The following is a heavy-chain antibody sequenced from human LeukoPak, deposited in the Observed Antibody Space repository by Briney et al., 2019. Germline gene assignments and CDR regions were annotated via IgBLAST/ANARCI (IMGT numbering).Heavy chain of an antibody. J-gene: IGHJ4*02. Sequence: SETLSLTCTVSGGSISSSNWWSWVRQPPGKGLEWIGYIYYGGSTYYNPSLKSRVTMSVDTSKNQFSLKLSSVTAVDTAVYYCARSRDGYNYAQFDYWGQGTLVTVSS. CDR3: ARSRDGYNYAQFDY. D-gene: IGHD5-24*01. CDR2: IYYGGST. CDR1: GGSISSSNW. V-gene: IGHV4-28*01.